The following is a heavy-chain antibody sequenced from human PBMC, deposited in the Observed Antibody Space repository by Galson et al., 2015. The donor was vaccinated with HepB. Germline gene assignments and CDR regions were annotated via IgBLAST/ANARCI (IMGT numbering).Heavy chain of an antibody. D-gene: IGHD6-19*01. CDR3: ARDVRNRGYSSGWYYYYYGMDV. CDR2: IGTAGDT. J-gene: IGHJ6*02. V-gene: IGHV3-13*01. Sequence: SLRLSCAASGFTFSNYDMHWVRQPTGKGLEWVSTIGTAGDTYYSGSVKGRLTISRENAKNSLYLQMNSLRAGDTAVYYCARDVRNRGYSSGWYYYYYGMDVWGQGTTVTVSS. CDR1: GFTFSNYD.